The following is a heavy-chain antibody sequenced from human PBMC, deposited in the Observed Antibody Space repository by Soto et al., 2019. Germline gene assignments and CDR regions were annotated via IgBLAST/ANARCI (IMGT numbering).Heavy chain of an antibody. D-gene: IGHD3-22*01. V-gene: IGHV5-51*01. J-gene: IGHJ4*02. CDR1: GYKFIDYW. CDR2: IYPGDFDR. Sequence: GESLKISCKGSGYKFIDYWIGWVRQVPGKGLEWMGGIYPGDFDRKYSPSFQGQVTISADKSITTAYLQWSSLKAPDTAIYYCARSYGGEYYDSRSYYYAYWGQGTLVTVSS. CDR3: ARSYGGEYYDSRSYYYAY.